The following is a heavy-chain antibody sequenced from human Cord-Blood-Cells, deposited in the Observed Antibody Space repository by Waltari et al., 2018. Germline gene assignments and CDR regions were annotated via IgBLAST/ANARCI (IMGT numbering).Heavy chain of an antibody. D-gene: IGHD3-3*01. V-gene: IGHV1-69*06. Sequence: QVQLVQSGAEVKKPGSSVKVSCKASGGTFSSYAISWVRQAPGQGLEWMGGIIPIFGTANYAQKFQGRVTITADKSTSTAYMELSSLRSEDTAVYYCASLRITIFGVVISAFDIWGQGTMVTVSS. CDR1: GGTFSSYA. CDR3: ASLRITIFGVVISAFDI. CDR2: IIPIFGTA. J-gene: IGHJ3*02.